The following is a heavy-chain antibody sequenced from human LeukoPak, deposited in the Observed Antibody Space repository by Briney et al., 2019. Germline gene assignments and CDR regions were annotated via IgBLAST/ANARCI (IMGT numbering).Heavy chain of an antibody. D-gene: IGHD2-2*01. CDR3: AKMWGIVVVPAAGPDY. CDR2: ITGSGYST. J-gene: IGHJ4*02. Sequence: GGSLRLSCAVSGVTFSSYAMSWVRQAPGKGLEWVSTITGSGYSTYYADSVKGRFTISRDNSKNTLYLQMNSLRAEDTAVYYCAKMWGIVVVPAAGPDYWGQGTLVTVSS. V-gene: IGHV3-23*01. CDR1: GVTFSSYA.